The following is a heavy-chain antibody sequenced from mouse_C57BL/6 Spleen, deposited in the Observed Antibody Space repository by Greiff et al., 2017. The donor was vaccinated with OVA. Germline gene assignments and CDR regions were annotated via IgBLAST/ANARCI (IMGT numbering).Heavy chain of an antibody. Sequence: QVQLQQSGPELVKPGASVKISCKASGYAFSSSWMNWVKQRPGKGLEWIGRIYPGDGDTNYNGKFMGKATLTADKSSSTAYMQLSSLTSEDSAVYFCARCQSNYPDYWGQGTTLTVSS. CDR3: ARCQSNYPDY. V-gene: IGHV1-82*01. J-gene: IGHJ2*01. CDR2: IYPGDGDT. CDR1: GYAFSSSW. D-gene: IGHD1-3*01.